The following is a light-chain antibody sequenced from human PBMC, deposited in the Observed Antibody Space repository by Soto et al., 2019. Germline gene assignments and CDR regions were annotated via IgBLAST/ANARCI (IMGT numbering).Light chain of an antibody. J-gene: IGKJ1*01. CDR1: QSVSSN. CDR2: GAS. CDR3: QQYHNLWT. Sequence: EIMMTQSPATLSVSPGERATLSCRASQSVSSNLAWYQQKPGQAPRLLIYGASTRATGIPARCNGGGSGTEFTITISSLQYDDFALYYCQQYHNLWTFGQGTEVEMK. V-gene: IGKV3-15*01.